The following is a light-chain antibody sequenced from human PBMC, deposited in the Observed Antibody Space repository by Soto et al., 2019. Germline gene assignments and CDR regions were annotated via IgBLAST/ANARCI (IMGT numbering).Light chain of an antibody. Sequence: QSLLTQTPSVSAAPGQKFTISCSGSMSNIGGNSVSWYQQLPGTAPRLVIYDDNKLPSGIPDRFSGSKSGTSATLGITGFQTGDEADYYCGSWDSSLSASVFGTGTKVTVL. CDR3: GSWDSSLSASV. J-gene: IGLJ1*01. V-gene: IGLV1-51*01. CDR1: MSNIGGNS. CDR2: DDN.